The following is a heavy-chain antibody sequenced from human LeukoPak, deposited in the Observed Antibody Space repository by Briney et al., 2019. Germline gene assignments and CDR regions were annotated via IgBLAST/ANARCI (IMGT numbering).Heavy chain of an antibody. Sequence: PGGSLRLSCAASGFTFSSYRMNWVRQAPGKGLEWVSCISSRSSYIYYADAVKGRFTISRDNAKNSMYLQMNSLRAEDTAVYYCARDHIKVYWGQGTLVTVSS. CDR2: ISSRSSYI. V-gene: IGHV3-21*06. CDR1: GFTFSSYR. D-gene: IGHD2-21*01. CDR3: ARDHIKVY. J-gene: IGHJ4*02.